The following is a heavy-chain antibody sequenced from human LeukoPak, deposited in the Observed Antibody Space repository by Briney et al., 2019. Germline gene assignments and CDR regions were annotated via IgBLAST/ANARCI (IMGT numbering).Heavy chain of an antibody. CDR1: GGSFSGYY. CDR2: INHSGST. D-gene: IGHD3-22*01. Sequence: SSETLSLTCAVYGGSFSGYYWSWIRQPPGKGLEWIGEINHSGSTNYNPSLKSRVTISVDTSKNQFSLKLSSVTAADTAVYYCARGGYYDSSGYYPFNFDYWGQGTLVTASS. J-gene: IGHJ4*02. CDR3: ARGGYYDSSGYYPFNFDY. V-gene: IGHV4-34*01.